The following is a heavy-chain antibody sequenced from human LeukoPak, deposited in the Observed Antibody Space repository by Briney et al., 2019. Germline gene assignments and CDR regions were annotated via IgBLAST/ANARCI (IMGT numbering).Heavy chain of an antibody. CDR3: ASQIPGWENYFDY. J-gene: IGHJ4*02. V-gene: IGHV4-39*07. CDR1: GDSISSGGYY. CDR2: INHSGST. D-gene: IGHD6-19*01. Sequence: SETLSLTCTVSGDSISSGGYYWSWIRQPPGKGLEWIGEINHSGSTNYNPSLKSRVTISVDTSKNQFSLKLSSVTAADTAVYYCASQIPGWENYFDYWGQGTLVTVSS.